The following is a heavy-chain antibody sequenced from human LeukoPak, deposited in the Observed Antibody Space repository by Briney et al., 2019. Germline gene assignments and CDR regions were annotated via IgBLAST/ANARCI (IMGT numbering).Heavy chain of an antibody. CDR3: ARDFCDH. V-gene: IGHV3-74*01. J-gene: IGHJ5*02. CDR1: GFTLSNYW. Sequence: GGSLILSCAASGFTLSNYWMHWVRQAPGKGLVWVSRISGDGSSTSYADSVKGRFTVSRDNAKNSLYLQMNSLRAEDTAVYYCARDFCDHWGQGTLVTVSS. CDR2: ISGDGSST. D-gene: IGHD3-3*01.